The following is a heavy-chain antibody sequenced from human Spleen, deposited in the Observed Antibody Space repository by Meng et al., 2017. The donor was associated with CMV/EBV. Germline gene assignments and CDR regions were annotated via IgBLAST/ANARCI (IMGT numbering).Heavy chain of an antibody. J-gene: IGHJ5*02. Sequence: SCQTSGYIFTSYGFTWVRQAPGQGFEWMGWINPNSGGTNYAQKFQGRVTMTRDTSISTAYMELSRLRSDDTAVYYCARGRGNWFDPWGQGTLVTVSS. CDR3: ARGRGNWFDP. V-gene: IGHV1-2*02. CDR2: INPNSGGT. D-gene: IGHD3-10*01. CDR1: GYIFTSYG.